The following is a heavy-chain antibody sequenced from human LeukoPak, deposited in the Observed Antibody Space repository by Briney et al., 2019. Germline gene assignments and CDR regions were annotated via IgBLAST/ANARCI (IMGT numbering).Heavy chain of an antibody. D-gene: IGHD6-19*01. Sequence: PGRSLRLSCAASGFTLDDYAMHWVRQAPGKGLEWVSGISWNSGSIGYADSVKGRFTISRDNAKNSLYLQMNSLRAEDTALYYCAKDMAVTLDAAGLRSFDYWGQGTLVTVSS. J-gene: IGHJ4*02. CDR3: AKDMAVTLDAAGLRSFDY. CDR2: ISWNSGSI. CDR1: GFTLDDYA. V-gene: IGHV3-9*01.